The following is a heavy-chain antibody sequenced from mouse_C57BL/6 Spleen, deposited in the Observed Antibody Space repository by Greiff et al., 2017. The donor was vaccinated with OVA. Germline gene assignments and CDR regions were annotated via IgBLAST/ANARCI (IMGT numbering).Heavy chain of an antibody. CDR1: GYTFTSYW. Sequence: VQLQQPGAELVMPWASVKLSCKASGYTFTSYWMHWVKHRPGQGLEWIGELDPSDSYTNYNQKFKGKSTWTVDKSSSTAYMQLSILTSEDSAVYYCARAHSNSYFDYWGKGTTLTVSA. CDR3: ARAHSNSYFDY. J-gene: IGHJ2*01. V-gene: IGHV1-69*01. D-gene: IGHD2-5*01. CDR2: LDPSDSYT.